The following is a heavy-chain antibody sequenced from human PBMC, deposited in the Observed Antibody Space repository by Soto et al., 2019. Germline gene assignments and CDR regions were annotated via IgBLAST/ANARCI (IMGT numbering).Heavy chain of an antibody. J-gene: IGHJ3*02. Sequence: EVQLVESGGGLVKPGGSLRLSCAASGFTFSSYSMNWVRQAPGKGLEWVSSISSSSSYIYYADSVKGRFTIARDNAKNSQYLQMNSLRAEDTAVYYCARSGIVVVVAATPAFDIWGQGTMVTVSS. CDR1: GFTFSSYS. CDR3: ARSGIVVVVAATPAFDI. CDR2: ISSSSSYI. V-gene: IGHV3-21*01. D-gene: IGHD2-15*01.